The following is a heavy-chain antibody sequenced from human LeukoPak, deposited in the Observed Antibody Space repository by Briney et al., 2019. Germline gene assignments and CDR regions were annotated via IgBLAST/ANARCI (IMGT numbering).Heavy chain of an antibody. Sequence: GGSLRLSCAASGFTFSSYWMNWARQAPGKGLEWVSGISWNSGSIGYADSVKGRFTISRDNAKNSLYLQMNSLRTEDTALYYCAKGRHYYDSSGYYYSYWGQGTLVTVSS. J-gene: IGHJ4*02. V-gene: IGHV3-9*01. CDR2: ISWNSGSI. CDR1: GFTFSSYW. CDR3: AKGRHYYDSSGYYYSY. D-gene: IGHD3-22*01.